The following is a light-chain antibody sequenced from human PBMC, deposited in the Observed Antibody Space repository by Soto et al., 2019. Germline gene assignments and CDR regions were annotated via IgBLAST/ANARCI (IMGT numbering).Light chain of an antibody. Sequence: DFVMTQSPDSLAVSLGERATINCKSSQIVLSSSNNKNYLAWFQPNPGQPPKLLIYWASTRKSGVPDRFIGSGSGTDFTLTITSLQAEDVAVYYCQQYHSDPITFGQGTRLEIK. CDR1: QIVLSSSNNKNY. V-gene: IGKV4-1*01. CDR2: WAS. CDR3: QQYHSDPIT. J-gene: IGKJ5*01.